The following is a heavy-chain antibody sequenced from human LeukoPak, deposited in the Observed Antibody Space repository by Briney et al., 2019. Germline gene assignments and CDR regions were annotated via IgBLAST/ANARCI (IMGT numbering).Heavy chain of an antibody. CDR1: GGSISSSSHF. CDR2: IYYSGST. V-gene: IGHV4-39*01. Sequence: SETLSLTCTVYGGSISSSSHFWCWIRQPPGKGLEWVGSIYYSGSTYYNPSLESRVTISVDTSKNQFSLKVASVTAADTAVYYCARRGGPSGTYYFDSWGQGTLVTVSS. CDR3: ARRGGPSGTYYFDS. D-gene: IGHD1-26*01. J-gene: IGHJ4*02.